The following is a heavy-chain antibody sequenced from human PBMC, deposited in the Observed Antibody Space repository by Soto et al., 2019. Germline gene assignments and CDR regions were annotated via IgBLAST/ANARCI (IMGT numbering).Heavy chain of an antibody. J-gene: IGHJ4*02. CDR1: GGSISSGGYY. CDR2: IYYSGST. D-gene: IGHD3-22*01. CDR3: ARVGSGYARFDD. V-gene: IGHV4-31*03. Sequence: PSETLSLTCTVSGGSISSGGYYWSWIRQHPWKGLEWIGYIYYSGSTYYNPSLKSRVTISVDTSKNQFSLKLSSVTAADTAVYYCARVGSGYARFDDWGQGXLVTVYS.